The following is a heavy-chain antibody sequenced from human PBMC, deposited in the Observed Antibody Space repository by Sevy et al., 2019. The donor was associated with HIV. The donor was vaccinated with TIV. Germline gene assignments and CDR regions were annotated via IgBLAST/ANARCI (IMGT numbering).Heavy chain of an antibody. Sequence: ASVKVSCKASGGTFSTYAISWVRQAPGQGLEWMGGIIPIFGTANYAQKFQGRVMITADKSTSTAYMELSSLRSEDTAVYFCARDMKKGSDAFDIRGQGTMVTVSS. J-gene: IGHJ3*02. V-gene: IGHV1-69*06. CDR3: ARDMKKGSDAFDI. CDR1: GGTFSTYA. CDR2: IIPIFGTA. D-gene: IGHD3-16*01.